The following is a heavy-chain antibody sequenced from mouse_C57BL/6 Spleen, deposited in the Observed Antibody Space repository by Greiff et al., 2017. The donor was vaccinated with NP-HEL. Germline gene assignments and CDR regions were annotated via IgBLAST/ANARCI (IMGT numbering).Heavy chain of an antibody. V-gene: IGHV1-72*01. CDR1: GYTFTSYW. CDR3: AKAYYSNYENWFAY. J-gene: IGHJ3*01. Sequence: QVQLKQPGAELVKPGASVKLSCKASGYTFTSYWMHWVKQRPGRGLEWIGRIDPNSGGTKYNEKFKSKATLTVDKPSSTAYMQLSSLTSEDSAVYYCAKAYYSNYENWFAYWGQGTLVTVSA. CDR2: IDPNSGGT. D-gene: IGHD2-5*01.